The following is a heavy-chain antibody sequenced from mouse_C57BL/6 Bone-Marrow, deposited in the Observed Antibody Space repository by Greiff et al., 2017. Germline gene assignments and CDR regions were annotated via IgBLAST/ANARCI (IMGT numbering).Heavy chain of an antibody. CDR2: IRSKSNNYAT. CDR3: VRAGYDYAWFAY. J-gene: IGHJ3*01. D-gene: IGHD2-4*01. CDR1: GFSFNTYA. Sequence: DVKLVESGGGLVQPKGSLKLSCAASGFSFNTYAMNWVRQAPGKGLEWVARIRSKSNNYATYYADSVKDRFTISRDDSESMLYLQRNNLKTEDTAMYYCVRAGYDYAWFAYWGEGTLVTVSA. V-gene: IGHV10-1*01.